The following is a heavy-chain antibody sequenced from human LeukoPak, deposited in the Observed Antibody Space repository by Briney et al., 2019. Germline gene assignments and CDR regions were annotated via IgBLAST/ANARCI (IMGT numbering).Heavy chain of an antibody. J-gene: IGHJ5*02. CDR2: INHSGST. Sequence: SETLSLTCAVYGGSFSGYYWSWIRQPPGKGLEWIGEINHSGSTNYNPSLKSRVTISVDTSKNQFSLKLGSVTAADTAVYYCARGLPSWQSYGHKWFDPWRQGTLVTVSS. CDR3: ARGLPSWQSYGHKWFDP. CDR1: GGSFSGYY. D-gene: IGHD5-18*01. V-gene: IGHV4-34*01.